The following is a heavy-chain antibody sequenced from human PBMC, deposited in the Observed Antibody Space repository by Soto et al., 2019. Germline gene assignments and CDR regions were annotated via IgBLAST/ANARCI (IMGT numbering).Heavy chain of an antibody. CDR2: ISSSGDSA. D-gene: IGHD4-17*01. J-gene: IGHJ3*02. Sequence: PGGSLRLSCAASGFIFSTYAMNWVRQAPGKGLEWVSAISSSGDSAYYAESVRGRFTISRDNPINTLYLQMRSLRPEDTAVYYCAHPRGYGVFDAVDIWGQGTMVTVSS. CDR1: GFIFSTYA. V-gene: IGHV3-23*01. CDR3: AHPRGYGVFDAVDI.